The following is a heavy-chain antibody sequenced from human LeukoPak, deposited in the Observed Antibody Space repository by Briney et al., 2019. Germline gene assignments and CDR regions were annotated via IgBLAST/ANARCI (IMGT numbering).Heavy chain of an antibody. D-gene: IGHD3-16*01. V-gene: IGHV3-30*03. CDR3: ARDSNPGWGRPFDY. Sequence: GRSLRLSCAASGFTFSSYGMHWVRQAPGKGLEWVAVISYDGSNKYYADSVKGRFTISRDNSKNTLYLQMNSLRAEDTAVYYCARDSNPGWGRPFDYWGQGTLVTVSS. CDR2: ISYDGSNK. CDR1: GFTFSSYG. J-gene: IGHJ4*02.